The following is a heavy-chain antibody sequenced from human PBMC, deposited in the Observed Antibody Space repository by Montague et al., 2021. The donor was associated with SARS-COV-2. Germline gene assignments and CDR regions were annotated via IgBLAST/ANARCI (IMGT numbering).Heavy chain of an antibody. V-gene: IGHV4-39*01. CDR2: IYYSGST. D-gene: IGHD5-12*01. CDR3: ASLNILARTGYYYGTDV. J-gene: IGHJ6*02. Sequence: SETLSLTCTVSGDSISTSQYYWGWIRQPPGKGLEWIGTIYYSGSTYYNPSLKSRVTISEDTSKNQFSLRLSSVTAADTAVYYCASLNILARTGYYYGTDVWGRGTTVTVSS. CDR1: GDSISTSQYY.